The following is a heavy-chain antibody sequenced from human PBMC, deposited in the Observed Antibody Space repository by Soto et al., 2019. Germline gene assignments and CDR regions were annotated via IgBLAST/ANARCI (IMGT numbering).Heavy chain of an antibody. CDR1: GFTFSSYG. CDR2: IWYDGSNK. CDR3: ARDSGDYVQSYYYYMDV. Sequence: QVQLVESGGGVVQPGRSLRLSCAASGFTFSSYGMHWVRQAPGKGLEWVAVIWYDGSNKYYADSVKGRFTISRDNSKNTLYLQMNSLRAEDTAVYYCARDSGDYVQSYYYYMDVWGKGTTVTVSS. J-gene: IGHJ6*03. V-gene: IGHV3-33*01. D-gene: IGHD4-17*01.